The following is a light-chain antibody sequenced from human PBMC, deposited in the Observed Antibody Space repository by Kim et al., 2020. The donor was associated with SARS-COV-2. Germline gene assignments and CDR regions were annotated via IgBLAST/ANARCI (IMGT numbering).Light chain of an antibody. J-gene: IGKJ1*01. V-gene: IGKV1-5*03. CDR1: QNIGSR. CDR3: QDYSTYSKT. Sequence: ASVGDRVTITCRASQNIGSRLAWHQQKPGKAPKVVISKASNLESGVPTRFSGSGSGTEFTLTISSLQPDDFATYYCQDYSTYSKTFGQGTKVDIK. CDR2: KAS.